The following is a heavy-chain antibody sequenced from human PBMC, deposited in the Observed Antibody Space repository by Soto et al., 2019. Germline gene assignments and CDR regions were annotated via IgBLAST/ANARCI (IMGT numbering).Heavy chain of an antibody. Sequence: GGSLRLSCAASGFTFSSYAMSWVRQAPGKGLEWVSAISGSGGSTYYADSVKGRFTISRDNSKNTLYLQMNSLRAEDTAVYYCAKSRQYDFWSGYSVNFDYWGQGTLVTVSS. D-gene: IGHD3-3*01. V-gene: IGHV3-23*01. J-gene: IGHJ4*02. CDR3: AKSRQYDFWSGYSVNFDY. CDR2: ISGSGGST. CDR1: GFTFSSYA.